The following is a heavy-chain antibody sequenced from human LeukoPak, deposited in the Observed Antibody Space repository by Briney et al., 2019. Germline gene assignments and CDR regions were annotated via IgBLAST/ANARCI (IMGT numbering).Heavy chain of an antibody. D-gene: IGHD3-10*01. CDR1: GGSISSGSYY. J-gene: IGHJ3*02. CDR2: IYTSGST. V-gene: IGHV4-61*02. Sequence: SQTLSLTCTVSGGSISSGSYYWSWIRQPAGKGLEWIGRIYTSGSTNYNPSLESRVTISVDTSKNQFSLKLSSVTAADTAVYYCACTMVRGVMASSARDDDAFDIWGQGTMVTVSS. CDR3: ACTMVRGVMASSARDDDAFDI.